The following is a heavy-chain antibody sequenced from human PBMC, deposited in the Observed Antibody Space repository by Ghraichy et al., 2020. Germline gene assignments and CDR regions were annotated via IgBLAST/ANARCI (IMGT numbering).Heavy chain of an antibody. CDR1: GFTFSSYS. D-gene: IGHD2-15*01. CDR3: TSTRFVYYFDF. Sequence: GGSLRLSCAVSGFTFSSYSMNWVRQAPGKGLEWVASVSSSSRQIFYADSVKGRFTISRDNANNSLYLQMDSLRAEDTAVYYCTSTRFVYYFDFWGQGTLVTFSS. V-gene: IGHV3-21*06. CDR2: VSSSSRQI. J-gene: IGHJ4*02.